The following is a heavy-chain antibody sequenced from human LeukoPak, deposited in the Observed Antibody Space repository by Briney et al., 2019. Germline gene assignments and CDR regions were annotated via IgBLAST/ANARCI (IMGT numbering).Heavy chain of an antibody. V-gene: IGHV3-23*01. Sequence: GGSLRLSCAASRFTFSSYAMSWVRQAPGKGLEWVSAISGRGDNTYYADSVKGQFTISRDNSKNTLYLQMNSLRAEDTALYYCAKDYVGVLRYFDWLSEPYYYYGMDVWGQGTTVTVSS. J-gene: IGHJ6*02. D-gene: IGHD3-9*01. CDR1: RFTFSSYA. CDR3: AKDYVGVLRYFDWLSEPYYYYGMDV. CDR2: ISGRGDNT.